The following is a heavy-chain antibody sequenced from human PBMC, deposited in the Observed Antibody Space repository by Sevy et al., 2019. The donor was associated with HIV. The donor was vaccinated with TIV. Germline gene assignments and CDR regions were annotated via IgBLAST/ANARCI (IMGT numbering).Heavy chain of an antibody. D-gene: IGHD1-1*01. J-gene: IGHJ4*02. CDR3: ARDFSWNGLDY. CDR2: VYYSGRT. Sequence: SETLSLTCTVSGGSISSRSYYWSWIRQPPGKGLEWIGSVYYSGRTNYNPSLKSRVTISGETSKNQFFLKLSSVTAADTAVYYCARDFSWNGLDYWGQGTLVTVSS. V-gene: IGHV4-61*01. CDR1: GGSISSRSYY.